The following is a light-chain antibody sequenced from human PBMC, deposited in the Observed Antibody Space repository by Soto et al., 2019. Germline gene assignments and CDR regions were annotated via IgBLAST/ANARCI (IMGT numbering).Light chain of an antibody. J-gene: IGKJ1*01. Sequence: DIQMTQSPSSLSASAGDRITITFRASQNINTWLAWYQQKPGKDPKLLIYQASTLVGGVPSRFSGSGSRTDFTLTINSLQPDDCAIYYCQQYKSYWTFGQGTTVDIK. CDR1: QNINTW. CDR3: QQYKSYWT. CDR2: QAS. V-gene: IGKV1-5*03.